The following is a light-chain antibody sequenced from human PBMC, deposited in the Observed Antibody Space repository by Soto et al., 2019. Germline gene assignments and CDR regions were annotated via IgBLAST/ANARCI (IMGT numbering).Light chain of an antibody. CDR3: CSDGGSVI. Sequence: QPVLTQPRSVSGSPGQSVTISCSGPSRDFGADNHVAWYQQYPDKAPEVMIYDVSQRPSGVPARFSGSKSGNTASLTISGLQAEDEADYYCCSDGGSVIFGGGTKLTVL. CDR2: DVS. J-gene: IGLJ2*01. V-gene: IGLV2-11*01. CDR1: SRDFGADNH.